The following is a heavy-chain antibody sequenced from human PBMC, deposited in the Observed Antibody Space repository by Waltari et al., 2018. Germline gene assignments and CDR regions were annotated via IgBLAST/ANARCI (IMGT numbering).Heavy chain of an antibody. D-gene: IGHD2-2*01. J-gene: IGHJ4*02. Sequence: QLQLQESGPGLVKPSETLSLTCTVSGGSIRSSSYYWGWIRQPPGKGLEWIGSIYYSGSTYYNPSLKSRVTISVDTSKNQFSLKLSSVTAADTAVYYCARDGGWGIVVVPAANFDYWGQGTLVTVSS. CDR3: ARDGGWGIVVVPAANFDY. CDR2: IYYSGST. CDR1: GGSIRSSSYY. V-gene: IGHV4-39*07.